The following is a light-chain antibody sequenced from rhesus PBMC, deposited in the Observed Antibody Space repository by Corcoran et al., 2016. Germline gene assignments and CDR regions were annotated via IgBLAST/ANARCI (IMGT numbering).Light chain of an antibody. CDR2: YDS. CDR1: NIGREG. Sequence: SYDLTQPPSVAVSPGQTARITCGGDNIGREGVKWYQQKPPQAPVLLIYYDSERPSGIPERFSGSKSGNTATLAILGVEAGYEAAFYSQVWNSSSDHALFGGGTRLTGL. V-gene: IGLV3-44*01. CDR3: QVWNSSSDHAL. J-gene: IGLJ2*01.